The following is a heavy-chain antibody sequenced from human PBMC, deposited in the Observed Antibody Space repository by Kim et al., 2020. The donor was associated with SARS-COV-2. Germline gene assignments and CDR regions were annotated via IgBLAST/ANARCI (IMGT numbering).Heavy chain of an antibody. CDR2: ISSSGSTI. J-gene: IGHJ6*02. CDR3: ARDGNPPGITGNPWWYYYYGMDV. V-gene: IGHV3-48*03. D-gene: IGHD1-20*01. Sequence: GGSLRLSCAASGFTFSSYEMNWVRQAPGKGLEWVSYISSSGSTIYYADSVKGRFTISRDNAKNSLYLQMNSLRAEDTAVYYCARDGNPPGITGNPWWYYYYGMDVWGQGTTGTVSS. CDR1: GFTFSSYE.